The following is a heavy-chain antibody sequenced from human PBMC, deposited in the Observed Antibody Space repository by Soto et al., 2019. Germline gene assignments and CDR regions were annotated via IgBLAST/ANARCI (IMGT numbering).Heavy chain of an antibody. V-gene: IGHV2-5*01. D-gene: IGHD3-3*01. CDR3: ARLAPLSFGVVIRPDY. Sequence: SGPTLVNPTQTLTLTCTFSGFSLSTSGVGVGWIRQPPGKALEWLALIYWNDDKRYSPSLKSRLTITKDTSKNQVVLTMTNMDPVDTATYYCARLAPLSFGVVIRPDYWGQGTLVTVSS. CDR2: IYWNDDK. CDR1: GFSLSTSGVG. J-gene: IGHJ4*02.